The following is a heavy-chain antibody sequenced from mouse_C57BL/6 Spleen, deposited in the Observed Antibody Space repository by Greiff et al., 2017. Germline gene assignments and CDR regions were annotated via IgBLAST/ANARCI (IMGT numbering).Heavy chain of an antibody. V-gene: IGHV1-69*01. CDR3: ARSYYYGSSYGDY. D-gene: IGHD1-1*01. J-gene: IGHJ2*01. CDR2: IDPSDSYT. Sequence: VQLQQPGAELVMPGASVKLSCKASGYTFTSSWMHWVKQRPGQGLEWIGEIDPSDSYTNYNQKFKGKSTLTVDKSSSTAYMQLSSLTSEDSAVYNCARSYYYGSSYGDYWGQGTTLTVSS. CDR1: GYTFTSSW.